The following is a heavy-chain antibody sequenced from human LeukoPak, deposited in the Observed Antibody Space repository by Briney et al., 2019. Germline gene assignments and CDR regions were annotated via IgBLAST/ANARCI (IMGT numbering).Heavy chain of an antibody. CDR2: IYTSGNT. V-gene: IGHV4-4*07. J-gene: IGHJ4*02. CDR1: GGSISSYY. Sequence: PSETLSLTCTVSGGSISSYYWSWIRQPAGKGLEWIGRIYTSGNTYYNPSLKSRVTISVDTSKNQFSLKLSSVTAADTAVYYCATKRSSSWFLDYWGQGTLVTVSS. D-gene: IGHD6-13*01. CDR3: ATKRSSSWFLDY.